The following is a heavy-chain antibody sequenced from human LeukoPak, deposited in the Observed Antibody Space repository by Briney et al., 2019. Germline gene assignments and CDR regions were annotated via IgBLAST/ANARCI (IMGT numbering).Heavy chain of an antibody. J-gene: IGHJ4*02. CDR3: ARPDSYYYGSGSYYSSFDY. V-gene: IGHV3-30*04. CDR2: ISYDGSNK. Sequence: PGGPLRLSCAASGFTFSSYAMHWVRQAPGKGLEWVTIISYDGSNKHYADSVKGRFTISRDNSKNTLYLQMNSLRAEDTAVYYCARPDSYYYGSGSYYSSFDYWGQGTLVTVST. CDR1: GFTFSSYA. D-gene: IGHD3-10*01.